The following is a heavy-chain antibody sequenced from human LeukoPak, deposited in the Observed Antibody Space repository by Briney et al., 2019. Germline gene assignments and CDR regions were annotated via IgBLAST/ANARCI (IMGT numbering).Heavy chain of an antibody. CDR1: GFTFSTYV. D-gene: IGHD2-15*01. CDR2: IRGTTDNT. CDR3: AKYCSGGSCYSGLDY. Sequence: GGSLRLSCAASGFTFSTYVMSWVRQAPGKALEWVSSIRGTTDNTYYADSVKGRFTISRDNSKNTLYLQMNSLRAEDTAVYYCAKYCSGGSCYSGLDYWGQGTLVTVSS. J-gene: IGHJ4*02. V-gene: IGHV3-23*01.